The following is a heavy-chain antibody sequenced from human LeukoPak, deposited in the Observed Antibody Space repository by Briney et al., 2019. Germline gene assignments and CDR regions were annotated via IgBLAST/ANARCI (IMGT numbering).Heavy chain of an antibody. CDR1: GFTFSSYG. V-gene: IGHV3-30*02. J-gene: IGHJ4*02. CDR3: AKRSYSSSWYFDY. Sequence: GGSLRLSCAASGFTFSSYGMDWVRQAPGKGLEWVAFIRYDGSNKYYADSVKGRFTISRDNSKNTLYLQMNTLRAEDTAVYYCAKRSYSSSWYFDYWGQGTLVTVSS. CDR2: IRYDGSNK. D-gene: IGHD6-13*01.